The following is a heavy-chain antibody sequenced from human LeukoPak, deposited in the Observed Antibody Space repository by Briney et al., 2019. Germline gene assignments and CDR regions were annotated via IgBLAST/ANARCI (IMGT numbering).Heavy chain of an antibody. V-gene: IGHV3-23*01. CDR3: AKSRYSGYDFFDH. D-gene: IGHD5-12*01. CDR2: ITGSGENT. J-gene: IGHJ4*02. CDR1: GFTYGNYV. Sequence: GGSLSLSCAASGFTYGNYVMSWVRQAPGKGLEWVATITGSGENTFYADSVRGRFTISRDNSRNTLYVQMYSLRAEDTATYFCAKSRYSGYDFFDHWGQGAPVIVSS.